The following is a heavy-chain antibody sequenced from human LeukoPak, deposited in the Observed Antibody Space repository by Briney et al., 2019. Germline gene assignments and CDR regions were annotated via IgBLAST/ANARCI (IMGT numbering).Heavy chain of an antibody. J-gene: IGHJ6*03. CDR3: ASLVATIPPFYYYYMDV. CDR2: IYHSGST. CDR1: GYSISSGYY. D-gene: IGHD5-12*01. V-gene: IGHV4-38-2*02. Sequence: SETLSLTCTVSGYSISSGYYWGWIRQPPGKGLEWIGSIYHSGSTYYNPSLKSRVTISVDTSKNQFSLKLSSVTAADTAVYYCASLVATIPPFYYYYMDVWGKGTTVTVSS.